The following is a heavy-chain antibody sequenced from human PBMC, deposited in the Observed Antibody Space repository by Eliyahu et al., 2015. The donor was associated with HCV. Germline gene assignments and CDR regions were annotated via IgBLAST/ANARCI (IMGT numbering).Heavy chain of an antibody. CDR1: GFTFSSYX. D-gene: IGHD3-16*02. V-gene: IGHV3-30-3*01. Sequence: QVQLVESGGGVVQPGRSLRLSCAASGFTFSSYXRHWVRQAPGKGLEWVAVISYDGSNKYYADSVKGRFTISRDNSKNTLYLQMNSLRAEDTAVYYCASEGDDYVWGSYRLMPGLWGQGTLVTVSS. J-gene: IGHJ4*02. CDR3: ASEGDDYVWGSYRLMPGL. CDR2: ISYDGSNK.